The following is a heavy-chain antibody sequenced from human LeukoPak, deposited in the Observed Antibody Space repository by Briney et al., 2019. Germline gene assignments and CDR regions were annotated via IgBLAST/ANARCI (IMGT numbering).Heavy chain of an antibody. V-gene: IGHV3-23*01. Sequence: QPGGSLRLSCAASGFTFSSYAMSWVRQAPGKGLEWVSAISGSGGSTYYADSVKGRFTISRDNSKNTLYLQMNSLRAEDTAVYYCAKDQGASYYYYYCMDVWGKGTTVTVSS. CDR2: ISGSGGST. CDR3: AKDQGASYYYYYCMDV. D-gene: IGHD5-12*01. CDR1: GFTFSSYA. J-gene: IGHJ6*03.